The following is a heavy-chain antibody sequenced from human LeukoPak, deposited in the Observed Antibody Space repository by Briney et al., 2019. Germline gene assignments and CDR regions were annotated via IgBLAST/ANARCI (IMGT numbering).Heavy chain of an antibody. CDR2: ISYDGSNK. CDR3: AKEVYKQLAAAGLDY. Sequence: PGRSLRLSCAASGFTFSSYGMHWVRQAPGKGLEWVAVISYDGSNKYYADSVKGRFTISRDNSKNMLYLQMNSLRAEDTAVYYCAKEVYKQLAAAGLDYWGQGTLVTVSS. V-gene: IGHV3-30*18. J-gene: IGHJ4*02. CDR1: GFTFSSYG. D-gene: IGHD6-13*01.